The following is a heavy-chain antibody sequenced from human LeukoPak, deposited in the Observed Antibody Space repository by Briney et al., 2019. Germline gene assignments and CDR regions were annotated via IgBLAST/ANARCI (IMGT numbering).Heavy chain of an antibody. CDR1: GFTFSSFA. CDR3: VKYSSSSGFDP. V-gene: IGHV3-64D*06. D-gene: IGHD2-2*01. CDR2: ISSNGGST. J-gene: IGHJ5*02. Sequence: GGSLRLSCSASGFTFSSFAMHWVRQAPGKGLEYVSAISSNGGSTYYADSVKGRFTISRDNSKNTLYLQMSSLRPEDAAVYYCVKYSSSSGFDPWGQGTLVTVSS.